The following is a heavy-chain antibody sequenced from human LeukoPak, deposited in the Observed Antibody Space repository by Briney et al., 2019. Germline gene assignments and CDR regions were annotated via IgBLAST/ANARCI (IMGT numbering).Heavy chain of an antibody. CDR1: GFSFSDYW. D-gene: IGHD2-2*01. CDR2: GKQDGSEK. CDR3: TRMAWRSRPFDY. V-gene: IGHV3-7*01. Sequence: QAGGSLRLSCAAFGFSFSDYWISWVRHPPGKGLGWVANGKQDGSEKFYVDSVKGRFTISRDNAKKSVHLQMNSLRPEDTAVYYCTRMAWRSRPFDYWGQGTLVTVSS. J-gene: IGHJ4*02.